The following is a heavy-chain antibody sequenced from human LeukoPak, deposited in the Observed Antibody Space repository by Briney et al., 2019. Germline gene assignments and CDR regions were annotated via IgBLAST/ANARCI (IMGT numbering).Heavy chain of an antibody. D-gene: IGHD1-26*01. J-gene: IGHJ4*02. CDR1: GYSISSDNW. CDR2: IYYGGSI. V-gene: IGHV4-28*05. Sequence: PSETLSLTCAVSGYSISSDNWWGWIRQPPGKGLEWIGYIYYGGSIYYNPSLKSRVTMSVDTSKNQFSLKLSSVTAVDTAVYYCARKRSGISYFDDWGQGTLVTVSS. CDR3: ARKRSGISYFDD.